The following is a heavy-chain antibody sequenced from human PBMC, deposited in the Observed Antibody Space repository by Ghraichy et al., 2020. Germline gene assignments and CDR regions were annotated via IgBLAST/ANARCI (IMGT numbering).Heavy chain of an antibody. J-gene: IGHJ6*02. D-gene: IGHD6-6*01. V-gene: IGHV3-30-3*01. CDR2: ISYDGSNK. Sequence: GGSLRLSCAASGFTFSSYAMHWVRQAPGKGLEWVAVISYDGSNKYYADSVKGRFTISRDNSKNTLYLQMNSLRAEDTAVYYCARVVSSSPEPYYYYGMDVWGQGTTVTVSS. CDR1: GFTFSSYA. CDR3: ARVVSSSPEPYYYYGMDV.